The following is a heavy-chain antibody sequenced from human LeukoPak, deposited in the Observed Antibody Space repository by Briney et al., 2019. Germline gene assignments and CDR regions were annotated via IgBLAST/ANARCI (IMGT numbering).Heavy chain of an antibody. CDR2: IYYSGST. CDR3: AREQQLDDAFDI. D-gene: IGHD6-13*01. J-gene: IGHJ3*02. CDR1: GGSISSGGYY. Sequence: SETLSLTCTVSGGSISSGGYYWSWIRQHPGRGLEWIGYIYYSGSTYYNPSLKSRVTISVDTSKNQFSLKLSSVTAADTAVYYCAREQQLDDAFDIWGQGTMVTVPS. V-gene: IGHV4-31*03.